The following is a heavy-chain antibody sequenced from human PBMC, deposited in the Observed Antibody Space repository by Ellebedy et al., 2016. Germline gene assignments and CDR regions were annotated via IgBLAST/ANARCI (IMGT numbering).Heavy chain of an antibody. J-gene: IGHJ4*02. D-gene: IGHD6-19*01. CDR2: IYHSGST. CDR3: ARDGYSSGWSKNDY. Sequence: SETLSLXXAVSGGSISSSNWWSWVRQPPGKGLEWIGEIYHSGSTNYNPSLKSRVTISVDKSKNQFSLKLSSVTAADTAVYYCARDGYSSGWSKNDYWGQGTLVTVSS. V-gene: IGHV4-4*02. CDR1: GGSISSSNW.